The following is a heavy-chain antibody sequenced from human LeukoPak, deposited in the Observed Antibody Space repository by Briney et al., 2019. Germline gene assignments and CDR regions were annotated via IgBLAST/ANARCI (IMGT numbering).Heavy chain of an antibody. V-gene: IGHV3-30*04. CDR2: ISYDGSNK. CDR1: GFTFSIYA. J-gene: IGHJ4*02. D-gene: IGHD5-18*01. CDR3: ARVDTAMAFDY. Sequence: PGRSLRFPCAASGFTFSIYAMDWVRQAPGKGLEWVAVISYDGSNKYYADSVKGRFTISRDNSKNTLYLQMNSLRAEDTAVYYCARVDTAMAFDYWGQGTLVTVSS.